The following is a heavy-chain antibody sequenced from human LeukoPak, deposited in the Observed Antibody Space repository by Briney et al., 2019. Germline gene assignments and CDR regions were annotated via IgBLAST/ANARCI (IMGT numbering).Heavy chain of an antibody. V-gene: IGHV4-39*02. CDR1: GGSLSSSSYY. CDR2: IYYSGST. D-gene: IGHD5-18*01. CDR3: ARESLDTATIY. J-gene: IGHJ4*02. Sequence: SETLSPTCTVSGGSLSSSSYYWGWIRQPPGKGLEWIGSIYYSGSTYYNPSLKSRVTISVDTSKNQFSLKLSSVTAADTAVYYCARESLDTATIYWGQGTLVTVSS.